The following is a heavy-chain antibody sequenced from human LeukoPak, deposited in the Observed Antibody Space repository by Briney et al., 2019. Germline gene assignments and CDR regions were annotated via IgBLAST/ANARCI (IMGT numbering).Heavy chain of an antibody. CDR1: VGCVRGYY. D-gene: IGHD6-6*01. CDR3: PSARSIGARPARGRYNWFDP. CDR2: INHSGST. J-gene: IGHJ5*02. V-gene: IGHV4-34*01. Sequence: SETLSLTCAVYVGCVRGYYWSWIRQPPGKGLEWIGEINHSGSTNYNPSLKSRVTISVDTSKNQFSLKLSSVTAADTDVYYCPSARSIGARPARGRYNWFDPWGQGTLVTVSS.